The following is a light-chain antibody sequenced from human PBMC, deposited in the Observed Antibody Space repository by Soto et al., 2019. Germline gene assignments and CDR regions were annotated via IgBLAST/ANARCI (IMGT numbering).Light chain of an antibody. Sequence: EIVLTQSPDTLSLSPGERATLSCRASQSVSSRYLAWYQQRPGQAPRLLISGAYTMATGIPDMFSGSGSGTNFTPTISRLVPEDFAIYYCQQYGPSPQQYGAPPRLTFGGGTKFEIK. CDR2: GAY. CDR1: QSVSSRY. V-gene: IGKV3-20*01. CDR3: QQYGPSPQQYGAPPRLT. J-gene: IGKJ4*01.